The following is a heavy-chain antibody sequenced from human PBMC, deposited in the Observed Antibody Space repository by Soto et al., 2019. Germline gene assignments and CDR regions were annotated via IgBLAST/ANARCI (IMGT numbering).Heavy chain of an antibody. CDR1: GFTFRSYA. CDR2: ISSDGNSH. J-gene: IGHJ4*02. V-gene: IGHV3-30*01. CDR3: ARVRAMEIAVRPVDY. D-gene: IGHD5-18*01. Sequence: QVQLVESGGGVVQPGRPLRLSCVASGFTFRSYAMHWVRQAPAKGLEWVAVISSDGNSHYYADSLKGRITNSRDNSKDTLYLQMNSLTTEDAAVYDCARVRAMEIAVRPVDYWGQGTLVTASS.